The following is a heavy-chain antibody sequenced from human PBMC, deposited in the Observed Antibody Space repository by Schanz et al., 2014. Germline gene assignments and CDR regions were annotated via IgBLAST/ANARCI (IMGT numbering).Heavy chain of an antibody. J-gene: IGHJ5*02. CDR1: GGTFSRLT. V-gene: IGHV1-69*02. Sequence: QVQLVHSGADVKKPGSSVRVSCKASGGTFSRLTFSWVRQAPGQGLEWMGRVIPILGVTHYAQKFQGRVTITADKSTTTAYMELNSLSSDDTAVYYCATLDYADSVSWGQGTLVTVSS. CDR2: VIPILGVT. D-gene: IGHD4-17*01. CDR3: ATLDYADSVS.